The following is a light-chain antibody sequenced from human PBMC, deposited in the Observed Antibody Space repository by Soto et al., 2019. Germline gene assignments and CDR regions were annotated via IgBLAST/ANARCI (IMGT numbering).Light chain of an antibody. V-gene: IGLV2-14*01. CDR3: SSYTSSSTRVV. CDR2: DVS. CDR1: SSDVGGYNY. Sequence: QSALTQPASVSGSPGQSITISCTGTSSDVGGYNYVSWYQQHPGKAPKLMIYDVSNRPSGVSNRFSGSKSGNTASLTISGLQAEDEADYSCSSYTSSSTRVVFGGGTKLTAL. J-gene: IGLJ2*01.